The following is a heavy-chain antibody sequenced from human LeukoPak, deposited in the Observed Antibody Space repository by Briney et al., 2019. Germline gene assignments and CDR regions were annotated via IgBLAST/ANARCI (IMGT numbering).Heavy chain of an antibody. J-gene: IGHJ5*02. V-gene: IGHV3-21*06. CDR1: GFTFSSYT. Sequence: GGSLRLSCAASGFTFSSYTMNWARQAPGKGLQWVSSISSSSSLIYYADSVEGRFTISRDDAKNSLYLQMNSLRVEDTAVYYCARGEDAALVTGGYNWFDPWGQGTLVIVSS. D-gene: IGHD5-18*01. CDR2: ISSSSSLI. CDR3: ARGEDAALVTGGYNWFDP.